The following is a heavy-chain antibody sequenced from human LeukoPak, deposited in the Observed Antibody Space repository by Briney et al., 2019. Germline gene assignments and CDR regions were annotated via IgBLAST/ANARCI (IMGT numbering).Heavy chain of an antibody. CDR1: GYTFTSYG. D-gene: IGHD3-22*01. CDR3: ARYDSSGYYSWVVDY. J-gene: IGHJ4*02. Sequence: ASVKVSCKASGYTFTSYGISWVRQAPGQGLEWMGWISAYNGNTNYAQKLQGRVTMTTDTSTSTAYMELRSLRSDDTAVYYCARYDSSGYYSWVVDYWGQGTLVTVSS. CDR2: ISAYNGNT. V-gene: IGHV1-18*01.